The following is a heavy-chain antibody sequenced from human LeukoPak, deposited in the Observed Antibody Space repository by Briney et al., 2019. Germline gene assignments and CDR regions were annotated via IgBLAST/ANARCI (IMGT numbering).Heavy chain of an antibody. D-gene: IGHD4-11*01. J-gene: IGHJ4*02. V-gene: IGHV5-51*01. Sequence: GESLKISCKGSGYNFPTYWIDWVRQMPGKGLEWMGIIESGDSDTRSSPSFQGQVTISADKSISTAYLQWSSLKASDTALYYCARRGNDYILWGQGTLVTVAS. CDR3: ARRGNDYIL. CDR2: IESGDSDT. CDR1: GYNFPTYW.